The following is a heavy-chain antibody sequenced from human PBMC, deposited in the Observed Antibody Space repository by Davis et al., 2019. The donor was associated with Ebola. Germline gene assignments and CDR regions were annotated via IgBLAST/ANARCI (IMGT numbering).Heavy chain of an antibody. CDR2: ISSSSSTI. D-gene: IGHD3-22*01. Sequence: GESLKISCAASGFTFSSYAMSWVRQAPGKGLEWVSYISSSSSTIYYADSVKGRFTISRDNAKNSLYLQMNSLRDEDTAVYYCARELSMIVVVMLGAVDYWGQGTLVTVSS. CDR3: ARELSMIVVVMLGAVDY. CDR1: GFTFSSYA. J-gene: IGHJ4*02. V-gene: IGHV3-48*02.